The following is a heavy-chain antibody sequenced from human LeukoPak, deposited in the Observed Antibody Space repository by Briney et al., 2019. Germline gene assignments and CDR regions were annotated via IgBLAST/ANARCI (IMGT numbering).Heavy chain of an antibody. CDR2: INPRDGSA. D-gene: IGHD5-24*01. CDR1: GYTFTNYY. Sequence: ASVKVSCKASGYTFTNYYIHWVRQAPGQGLEWMGIINPRDGSAEYAQKFEGRVTMTSDASTSTVFLDLSNLKCGDTSLYYCARIKDGSASRLDYLGRGTLVTVSS. CDR3: ARIKDGSASRLDY. V-gene: IGHV1-46*01. J-gene: IGHJ4*02.